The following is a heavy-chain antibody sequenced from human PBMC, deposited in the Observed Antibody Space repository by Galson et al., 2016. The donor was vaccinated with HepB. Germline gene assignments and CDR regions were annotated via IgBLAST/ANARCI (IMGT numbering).Heavy chain of an antibody. CDR1: GFTFSSYK. CDR3: ARDQYLRGSGWYSASGC. CDR2: ILYDGSDK. D-gene: IGHD6-13*01. Sequence: SLRLSCAASGFTFSSYKMHWVRQAPGKGLDWVAVILYDGSDKYYADSVKGRFTISRDNSKNTLYLQMNSLRAEDTAVYYCARDQYLRGSGWYSASGCWGQGTLFTVSS. V-gene: IGHV3-30*04. J-gene: IGHJ4*02.